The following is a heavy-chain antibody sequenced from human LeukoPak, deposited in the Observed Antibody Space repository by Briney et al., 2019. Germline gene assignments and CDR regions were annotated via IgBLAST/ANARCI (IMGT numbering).Heavy chain of an antibody. Sequence: SETLSFTCTVSGGSVTSGSHYWSWVRQPPGRGLEWIGNIYYSGNANYNPSLKSRVTMSVDRSKNQLSLKLSSVTAADTAVYYCAGVQSQNYYAMDVWGPGTPVTVSS. CDR2: IYYSGNA. J-gene: IGHJ6*02. CDR3: AGVQSQNYYAMDV. V-gene: IGHV4-61*01. CDR1: GGSVTSGSHY.